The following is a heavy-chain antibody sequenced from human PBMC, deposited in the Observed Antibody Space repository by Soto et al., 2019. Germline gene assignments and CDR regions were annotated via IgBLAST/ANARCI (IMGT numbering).Heavy chain of an antibody. Sequence: EVQLVESGGGLVQPGGSLRLSCADSGFTFGTHWMSWVRQAPGKGPEWVANINQDGTAKSYVDSVKGRFTISRDNAKNALYLQMNSLRVEKTAVYYSASDYGLGGQGSLVTGSS. V-gene: IGHV3-7*04. CDR2: INQDGTAK. CDR3: ASDYGL. CDR1: GFTFGTHW. J-gene: IGHJ4*02. D-gene: IGHD4-17*01.